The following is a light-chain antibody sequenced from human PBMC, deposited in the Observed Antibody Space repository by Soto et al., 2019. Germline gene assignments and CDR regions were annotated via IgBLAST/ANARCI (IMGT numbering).Light chain of an antibody. J-gene: IGLJ1*01. CDR1: SSDVGGYNY. V-gene: IGLV2-14*03. CDR2: EVS. CDR3: RSYTSSSTYV. Sequence: QSALTQPASVSGSPGQSITISCTGTSSDVGGYNYVSWSQQHPGKAPQLMIYEVSNRPSGVSNRFSGSKSGNTASLTISGLQAEDEADYYCRSYTSSSTYVFGTGTKVTVL.